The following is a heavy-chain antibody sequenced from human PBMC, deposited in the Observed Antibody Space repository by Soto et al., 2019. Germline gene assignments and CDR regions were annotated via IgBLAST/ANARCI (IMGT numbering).Heavy chain of an antibody. CDR3: AKIGAAGRFTFDY. CDR1: GFTFHDYA. J-gene: IGHJ4*02. Sequence: DVQLVESGGGLVQPGRSLRLSCAASGFTFHDYAMHWVRQAPGKGLEWVSGISWNGDSTGYADSVKGRFTISRDNAKNSLYLEMNSLRVEDTALYYCAKIGAAGRFTFDYWGQGTLVTVSS. V-gene: IGHV3-9*01. CDR2: ISWNGDST. D-gene: IGHD6-6*01.